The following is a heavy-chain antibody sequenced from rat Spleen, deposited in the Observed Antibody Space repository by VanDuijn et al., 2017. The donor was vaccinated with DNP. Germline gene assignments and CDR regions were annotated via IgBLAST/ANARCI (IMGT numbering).Heavy chain of an antibody. D-gene: IGHD5-1*01. V-gene: IGHV5-31*01. J-gene: IGHJ1*01. CDR2: ITSSGGST. CDR3: ARGSGTYYWYFDF. CDR1: GFSLTSYG. Sequence: VQLKESGPGLVQPSQTLSLTCTVSGFSLTSYGVIWVRQPPGKGLEWVAAITSSGGSTYYPDSVKGRFTISRDNAKNTLYLQMNSLRSEDTATYYCARGSGTYYWYFDFWGPGTMVTVSS.